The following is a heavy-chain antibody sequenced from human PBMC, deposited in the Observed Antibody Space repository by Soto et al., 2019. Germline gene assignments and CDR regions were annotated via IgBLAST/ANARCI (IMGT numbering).Heavy chain of an antibody. Sequence: QVQLVESGGGVVQPGRSMRLSCAGTGFNFDNYVTQWLRQAPGKGMEWVALIWYDAENKSYEDSVRSRFTISRDNSNNRLYRHIDSLRGEDTAVYYCARDRDCRRTSCYRYHCEYCGQSSQFTVSS. D-gene: IGHD2-2*01. CDR3: ARDRDCRRTSCYRYHCEY. CDR1: GFNFDNYV. J-gene: IGHJ4*02. V-gene: IGHV3-33*01. CDR2: IWYDAENK.